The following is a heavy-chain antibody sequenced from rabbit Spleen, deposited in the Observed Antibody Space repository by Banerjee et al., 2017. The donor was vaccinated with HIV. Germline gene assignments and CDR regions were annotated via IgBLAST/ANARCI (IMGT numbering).Heavy chain of an antibody. CDR3: ARNANGGWDS. CDR1: GFSFSNNYY. Sequence: QEQLVESGGGLVQPEGSLTLTCTASGFSFSNNYYMCWVRQAPGKGLEWIGDIYPVFGITNYANWVKGRFTISSDNAQNTVDLQMTSLTAADTATYFCARNANGGWDSWGPGTLVTVS. D-gene: IGHD4-1*01. J-gene: IGHJ6*02. V-gene: IGHV1S45*01. CDR2: IYPVFGIT.